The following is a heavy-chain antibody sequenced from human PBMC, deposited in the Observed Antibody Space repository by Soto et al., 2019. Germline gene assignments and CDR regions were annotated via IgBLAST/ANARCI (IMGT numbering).Heavy chain of an antibody. Sequence: ASVKVSCKASGYTFINYGISWVRQAPGQGLEWLGWINTYSDRTNYAQEFQGRVSMTTEKSTSTVYMELRSLRSGDTALYYCARDYTGRGYFDHWGQVSLVTVSS. D-gene: IGHD2-8*02. CDR2: INTYSDRT. V-gene: IGHV1-18*04. CDR1: GYTFINYG. CDR3: ARDYTGRGYFDH. J-gene: IGHJ4*02.